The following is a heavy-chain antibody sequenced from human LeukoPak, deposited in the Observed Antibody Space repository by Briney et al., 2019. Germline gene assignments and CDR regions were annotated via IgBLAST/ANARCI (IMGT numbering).Heavy chain of an antibody. Sequence: PSETLSLTCTVSGGSVSSGSYYWSWIRQPPEKGLEWIGYIYYSGSTNYNPSLKSRVTISVDTSKNQFSLKLSSVTAADTAVYYCARGGIANFDYWGQGTLVTVSS. D-gene: IGHD6-13*01. J-gene: IGHJ4*02. CDR1: GGSVSSGSYY. V-gene: IGHV4-61*01. CDR2: IYYSGST. CDR3: ARGGIANFDY.